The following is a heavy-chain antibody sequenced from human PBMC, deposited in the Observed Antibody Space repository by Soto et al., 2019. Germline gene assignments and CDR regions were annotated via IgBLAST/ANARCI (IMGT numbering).Heavy chain of an antibody. CDR2: ISDSGGST. Sequence: LRLSCAASRFTFSSYAMSWVRQTPGKGLEWVSAISDSGGSTYYADSVKGRFTISRDNSKNTLYLQMNSLRAEDTAVYYCAKGITMIRGRSFYYDMDVWGQGTMVTVSS. V-gene: IGHV3-23*01. CDR1: RFTFSSYA. CDR3: AKGITMIRGRSFYYDMDV. J-gene: IGHJ6*02. D-gene: IGHD3-10*01.